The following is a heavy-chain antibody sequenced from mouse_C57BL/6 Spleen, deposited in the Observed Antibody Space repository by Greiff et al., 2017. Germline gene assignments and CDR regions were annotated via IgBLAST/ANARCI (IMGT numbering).Heavy chain of an antibody. J-gene: IGHJ4*01. CDR2: IWSGGST. D-gene: IGHD2-4*01. V-gene: IGHV2-2*01. CDR1: GLSLTSYG. Sequence: VKLVESGPGLVQPSQSLSITCTVSGLSLTSYGVHWVRQSPGKGLEWLGVIWSGGSTDYNAAFISRLSISKDNSKSQVFFKMNSLQADDTAIYYCARKGLRRDYAMDYWGQGTSVTVSS. CDR3: ARKGLRRDYAMDY.